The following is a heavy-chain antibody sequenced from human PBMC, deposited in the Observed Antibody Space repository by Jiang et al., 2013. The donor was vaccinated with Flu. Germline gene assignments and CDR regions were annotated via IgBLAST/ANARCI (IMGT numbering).Heavy chain of an antibody. CDR3: ARVLWGTYGDSTYPYYMDV. D-gene: IGHD4-17*01. Sequence: ETLSLTCTVSGASTSSYYWSWIRQPPGKGLEYIGYISYGGSTNYISSLKSRVAISVDTSKNQFSLKLSSVTAADTAVYYCARVLWGTYGDSTYPYYMDVWGKGTTVTVSS. J-gene: IGHJ6*03. CDR2: ISYGGST. CDR1: GASTSSYY. V-gene: IGHV4-59*01.